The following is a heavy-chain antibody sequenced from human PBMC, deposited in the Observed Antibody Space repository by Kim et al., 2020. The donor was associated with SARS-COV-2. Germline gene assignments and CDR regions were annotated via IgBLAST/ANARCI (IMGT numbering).Heavy chain of an antibody. CDR3: AKDLDTAAGSDAFDI. J-gene: IGHJ3*02. V-gene: IGHV3-23*01. D-gene: IGHD6-13*01. Sequence: YGKGRFTISRDNSKNTLYLQMNSLRAEDTAVYYCAKDLDTAAGSDAFDIWGQGTMVTVSS.